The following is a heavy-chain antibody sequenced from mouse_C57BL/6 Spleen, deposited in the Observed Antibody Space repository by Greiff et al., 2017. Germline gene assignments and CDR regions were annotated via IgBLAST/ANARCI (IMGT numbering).Heavy chain of an antibody. Sequence: QVQLQQPGAELVKPGASVTMSCKASGYTFTSYWITWVKQRPGQGLEWIGDIYPGSGSTNYNEKFKSKATLTVDTSSSPAYMQLSSLTSEDSAVYYCAYTGPWYFDVWGTGTTVTVSS. CDR1: GYTFTSYW. CDR3: AYTGPWYFDV. D-gene: IGHD1-1*01. CDR2: IYPGSGST. V-gene: IGHV1-55*01. J-gene: IGHJ1*03.